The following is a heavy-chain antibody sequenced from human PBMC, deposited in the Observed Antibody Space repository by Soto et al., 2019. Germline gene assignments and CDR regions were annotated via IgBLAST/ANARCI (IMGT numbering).Heavy chain of an antibody. J-gene: IGHJ4*02. CDR1: GFTFSRYA. D-gene: IGHD3-3*01. CDR3: AKSYDFWSGPFDY. V-gene: IGHV3-23*01. Sequence: PXXSLRLSFVASGFTFSRYAMSWVLQAPGKGLEWVSAISGSGGDTYYADSVQGRFIISRDNSMNTLYLQMSSLRAEDSAVYYCAKSYDFWSGPFDYWGPGILVTVSS. CDR2: ISGSGGDT.